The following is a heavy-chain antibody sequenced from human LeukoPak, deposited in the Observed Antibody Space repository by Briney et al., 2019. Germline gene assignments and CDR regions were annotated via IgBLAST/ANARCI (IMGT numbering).Heavy chain of an antibody. D-gene: IGHD3-9*01. CDR2: VTVSGTGT. J-gene: IGHJ3*02. CDR1: GFNFSNYA. V-gene: IGHV3-23*01. CDR3: ARGGVRPDSSDWYNAFDI. Sequence: GGSLRLSCVASGFNFSNYAMSWGRQAPGKGLERVPRVTVSGTGTYYADSVKGRFTMSRDNSKNTLYLQMTGLRAADTAVYYWARGGVRPDSSDWYNAFDIWGQGTMVTVSS.